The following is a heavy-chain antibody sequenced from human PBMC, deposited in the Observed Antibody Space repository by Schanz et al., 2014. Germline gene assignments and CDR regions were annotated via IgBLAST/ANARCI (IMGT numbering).Heavy chain of an antibody. CDR3: ARDMVENWFDS. V-gene: IGHV4-59*01. D-gene: IGHD3-10*01. CDR1: GGSISNYY. J-gene: IGHJ5*01. Sequence: QVQLQESGPGLVRPSETLSLTCTVSGGSISNYYWSWIRQPPGKGLVWIGYVYYSGSTNYYPSLKSRVTISVDTSKNQCSLKLNSVTPADTAVYYCARDMVENWFDSWGQGTLVTVSS. CDR2: VYYSGST.